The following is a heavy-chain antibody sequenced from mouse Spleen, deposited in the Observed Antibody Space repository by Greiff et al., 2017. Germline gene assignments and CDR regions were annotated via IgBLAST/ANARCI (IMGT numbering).Heavy chain of an antibody. CDR1: GYTFTTYP. J-gene: IGHJ4*01. CDR3: ARRGYPFYAMDY. V-gene: IGHV1-47*01. Sequence: VKLMESGAELVKPGASVKMSCKASGYTFTTYPIEWMKQNHGKSLEWIGNFHPYNDDTKYNEKFKGKATLTVEKSSSTVYLELSRLTSDDSAVYYCARRGYPFYAMDYWGQGTSVTVSS. D-gene: IGHD2-2*01. CDR2: FHPYNDDT.